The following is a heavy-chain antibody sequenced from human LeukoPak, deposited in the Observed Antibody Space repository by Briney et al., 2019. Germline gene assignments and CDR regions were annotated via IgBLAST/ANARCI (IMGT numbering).Heavy chain of an antibody. J-gene: IGHJ6*02. CDR3: ARDDHSPHYRYAMGV. CDR2: IWYSGDT. D-gene: IGHD4-11*01. Sequence: SETLSLTCTVSGGSISSSSWSWVRQDPGKRLEWIGFIWYSGDTDYNPSLRSRVTISVDTSKNQFSLKLNSVTAADTAVYYCARDDHSPHYRYAMGVWGQGFTVTVSS. V-gene: IGHV4-59*01. CDR1: GGSISSSS.